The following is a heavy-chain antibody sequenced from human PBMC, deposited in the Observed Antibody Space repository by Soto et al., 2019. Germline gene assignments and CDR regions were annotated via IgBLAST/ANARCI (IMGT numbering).Heavy chain of an antibody. D-gene: IGHD6-25*01. CDR2: ISYDGSNK. V-gene: IGHV3-30-3*01. CDR3: ARWAMDSSSGHFDY. Sequence: GGSLRLSCAASGFTFSSYAMHWVRQAPGKGLEWVAVISYDGSNKYYADSVKGRFTISRDNSKNTLYLQMNSLRAEDTAVYYCARWAMDSSSGHFDYWGPGTLVTVSS. J-gene: IGHJ4*02. CDR1: GFTFSSYA.